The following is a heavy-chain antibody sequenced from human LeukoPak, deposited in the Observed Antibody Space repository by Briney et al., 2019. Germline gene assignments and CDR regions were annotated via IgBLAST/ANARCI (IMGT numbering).Heavy chain of an antibody. Sequence: ASVKVSCKASGYTFTTYDINWVRQATGQGLEWMGWMNPNSGNTGYAQKFQGRVTMTRNTSISTAYMELSSLRSEDTAMYYCAKVRDTRDWYKDAFDIWGQGTRVTVSS. CDR1: GYTFTTYD. V-gene: IGHV1-8*01. CDR2: MNPNSGNT. J-gene: IGHJ3*02. D-gene: IGHD6-19*01. CDR3: AKVRDTRDWYKDAFDI.